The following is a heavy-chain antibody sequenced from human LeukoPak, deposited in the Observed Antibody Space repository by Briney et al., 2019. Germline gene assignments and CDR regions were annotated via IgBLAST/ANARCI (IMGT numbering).Heavy chain of an antibody. V-gene: IGHV3-74*01. D-gene: IGHD2-2*01. Sequence: GGPLRLSCAASGFTFSSYWMHWVRQAPGKGLVWVSRINSDGSSTSYADSVKGRFTISRDNAKNTLYLQMNSLRAEDTAVYYCARDGCSGTSCYFIDYWGQGTLVTVSS. CDR1: GFTFSSYW. CDR2: INSDGSST. J-gene: IGHJ4*02. CDR3: ARDGCSGTSCYFIDY.